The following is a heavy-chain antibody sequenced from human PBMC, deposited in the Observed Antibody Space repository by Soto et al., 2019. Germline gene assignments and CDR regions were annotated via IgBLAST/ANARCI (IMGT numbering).Heavy chain of an antibody. V-gene: IGHV3-30-3*01. CDR2: ISRGGSKA. CDR1: GFTFSSSV. J-gene: IGHJ4*02. CDR3: ARDDEGGIGCHLGS. D-gene: IGHD1-26*01. Sequence: QVQLVESGGGVVQPGRSLTLSCAASGFTFSSSVMHWVRQTPDKGLEWVAFISRGGSKAYYADSVKGRFTISRDNSKNSLYGEMKSRRVEDPAVYYCARDDEGGIGCHLGSWGQGPLVTVPS.